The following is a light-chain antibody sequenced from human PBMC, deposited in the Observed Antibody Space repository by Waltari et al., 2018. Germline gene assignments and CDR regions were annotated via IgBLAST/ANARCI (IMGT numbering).Light chain of an antibody. V-gene: IGKV3-20*01. Sequence: EIGLTQSPGTLSSSPGERGTLSCRASQSVSRFLAWYQQKPCQAPRLLIYGASTRATGIPDRFSGSGSGTDFSLTISRLEPEDFAVYYCQKYDRLPATFGQGTKVEIK. CDR3: QKYDRLPAT. J-gene: IGKJ1*01. CDR1: QSVSRF. CDR2: GAS.